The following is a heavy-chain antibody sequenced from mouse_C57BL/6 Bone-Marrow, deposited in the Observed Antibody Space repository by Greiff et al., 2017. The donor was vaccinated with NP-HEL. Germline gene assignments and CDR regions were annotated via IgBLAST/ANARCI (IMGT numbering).Heavy chain of an antibody. D-gene: IGHD2-4*01. CDR2: IDPENGDT. J-gene: IGHJ3*01. CDR1: GFNIKDDY. V-gene: IGHV14-4*01. CDR3: TDYDYDGAY. Sequence: EVQLHQSGAELVRPGASVKLSCTASGFNIKDDYMHWVLQRPEPGLEWIGWIDPENGDTAYASKFQGKATITAETSSNTAYLQLSSRTSEDTAVYYCTDYDYDGAYWGQGTLVTVSA.